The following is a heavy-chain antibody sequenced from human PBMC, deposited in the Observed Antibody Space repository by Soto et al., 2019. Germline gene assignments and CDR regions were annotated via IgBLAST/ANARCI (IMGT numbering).Heavy chain of an antibody. J-gene: IGHJ4*02. CDR1: GGTFSSYA. CDR2: MNPNSGNT. Sequence: ASVKVSCKASGGTFSSYAINWVRQATGQGLEWMGWMNPNSGNTGYAQKFQGRVTMTRNTSISTAYMELSSLRSEDTAVYYCARAHYYDSSGYYPNFDYWGQGTLVTVSS. CDR3: ARAHYYDSSGYYPNFDY. D-gene: IGHD3-22*01. V-gene: IGHV1-8*02.